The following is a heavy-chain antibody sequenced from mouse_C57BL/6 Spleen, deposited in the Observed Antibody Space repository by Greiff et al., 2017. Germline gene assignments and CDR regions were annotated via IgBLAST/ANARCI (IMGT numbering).Heavy chain of an antibody. J-gene: IGHJ1*03. Sequence: QVQLQQSGAELVKPGASVKLSCKASGYTFTEYTIHWVKQRPGHGLEWIGWFYPGSGSIKYNEKFKDKATLTADTSSSTVDMELSRVTSEDSAVYFGERHEERSRYSKGYFDVWGTGTTVTVSS. CDR2: FYPGSGSI. CDR3: ERHEERSRYSKGYFDV. V-gene: IGHV1-62-2*01. CDR1: GYTFTEYT. D-gene: IGHD2-5*01.